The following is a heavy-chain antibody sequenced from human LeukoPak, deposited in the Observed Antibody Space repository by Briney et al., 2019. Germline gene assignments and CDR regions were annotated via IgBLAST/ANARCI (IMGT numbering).Heavy chain of an antibody. J-gene: IGHJ4*02. V-gene: IGHV3-30*18. D-gene: IGHD2-15*01. CDR1: GFTFSSYG. CDR3: AKSPVAYCSGGSCSDFDY. CDR2: ISYDGSSK. Sequence: GRSLRLSCAASGFTFSSYGMHWVRQAPGKGLEWVAVISYDGSSKYYADSVKGRFTISRDNSKNTLYLQVNSLRAEDTAVYYCAKSPVAYCSGGSCSDFDYWGQGTLVTVSS.